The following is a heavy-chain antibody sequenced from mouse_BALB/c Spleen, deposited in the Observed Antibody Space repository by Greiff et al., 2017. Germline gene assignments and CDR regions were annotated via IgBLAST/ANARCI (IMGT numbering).Heavy chain of an antibody. Sequence: EVKLQESGGGLVKPGGSLKLSCAASGFTFSDYYMYWVRQTPEKRLEWVATISDGGSYTYYPDSVKGRFTISRDNAKNNLYLQMSSLKSEDTAMYYCARGFITTATRFAYWGQGTLVTVSA. V-gene: IGHV5-4*02. CDR2: ISDGGSYT. CDR3: ARGFITTATRFAY. CDR1: GFTFSDYY. D-gene: IGHD1-2*01. J-gene: IGHJ3*01.